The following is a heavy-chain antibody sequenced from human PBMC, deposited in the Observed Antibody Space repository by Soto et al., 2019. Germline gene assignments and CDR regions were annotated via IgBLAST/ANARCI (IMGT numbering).Heavy chain of an antibody. J-gene: IGHJ5*02. V-gene: IGHV4-30-4*01. CDR3: VRTAREGAVAPHWFDR. CDR2: VYYTGST. Sequence: KTSETLSLTCTVSGASIRSTDYYWSWIRQAPXKGLEWIGYVYYTGSTYYNPSLMSRLTISVDTSKNQFSLKLTSVTAAETAVYYCVRTAREGAVAPHWFDRWGQGTQVTVCS. D-gene: IGHD2-21*02. CDR1: GASIRSTDYY.